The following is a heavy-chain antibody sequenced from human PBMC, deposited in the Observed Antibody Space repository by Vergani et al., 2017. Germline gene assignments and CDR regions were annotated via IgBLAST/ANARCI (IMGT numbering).Heavy chain of an antibody. D-gene: IGHD6-6*01. J-gene: IGHJ6*03. CDR1: GGSFSGYY. Sequence: QVQLQQWGAGLLKPSETLSLTCAVYGGSFSGYYWSWIRQPPGKGLEWIGEINHSGSTNYNPSLKSRVTISVDTSKNQFSLKLSSVTAGDTAVYYCARGRRYSSSSPIYYYYMDVWGKGTTVTVSS. V-gene: IGHV4-34*01. CDR3: ARGRRYSSSSPIYYYYMDV. CDR2: INHSGST.